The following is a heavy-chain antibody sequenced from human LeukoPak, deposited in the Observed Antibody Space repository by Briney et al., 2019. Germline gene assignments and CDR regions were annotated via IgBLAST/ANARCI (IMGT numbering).Heavy chain of an antibody. Sequence: PSETLSLTCAVYGGSFSGYYWSRIRQPPGKGLEWIGYIYYSGSTYYNPSLKSRVTISVDTSKNQFSLKLGSVTAADTAVYYCARVTRDDYGDNEYFQHWGQGTLVTVSS. CDR1: GGSFSGYY. D-gene: IGHD4-17*01. J-gene: IGHJ1*01. V-gene: IGHV4-30-4*01. CDR3: ARVTRDDYGDNEYFQH. CDR2: IYYSGST.